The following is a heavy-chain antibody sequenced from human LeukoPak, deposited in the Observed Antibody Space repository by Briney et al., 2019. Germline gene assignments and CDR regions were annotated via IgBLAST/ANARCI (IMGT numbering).Heavy chain of an antibody. Sequence: PGRSLRLSCAASGFTFSSHGMHWVRQAPGKGLEWVALMSYDGTNKVYADSVKGRFTTSRDNSKNTLYLEMNNLRAEDTAVYYCAKRGYCSGGRCYSFHFDYWGQGTLVTVSS. CDR2: MSYDGTNK. CDR1: GFTFSSHG. J-gene: IGHJ4*02. CDR3: AKRGYCSGGRCYSFHFDY. D-gene: IGHD2-15*01. V-gene: IGHV3-30*18.